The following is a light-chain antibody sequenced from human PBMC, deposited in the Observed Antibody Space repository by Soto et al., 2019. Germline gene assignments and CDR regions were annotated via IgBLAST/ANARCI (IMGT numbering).Light chain of an antibody. J-gene: IGKJ1*01. CDR2: GAS. V-gene: IGKV3D-15*01. CDR1: QSVSSN. Sequence: EVVLTQSPVTLSLXPXEXXSXXXSASQSVSSNLAWYQQKPGQAPRLLIYGASTRATGIPARFSGSGSGTEFTLTISSLQSEDFAVYYCQQYNNWPPWTFGQGTKVDIK. CDR3: QQYNNWPPWT.